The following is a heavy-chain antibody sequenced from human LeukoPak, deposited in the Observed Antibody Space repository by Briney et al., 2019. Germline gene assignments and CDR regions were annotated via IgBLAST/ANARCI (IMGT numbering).Heavy chain of an antibody. D-gene: IGHD1-26*01. CDR1: GYSLSELS. CDR3: ATEKDLLLDS. Sequence: ASVKVSCKASGYSLSELSTHWVRQAPGQGLEWMGGFDPGDDETIYAQKFQGRVTMTEDTSTDTAYLELSSLRSEDTAVYFCATEKDLLLDSWGQGTPVSVCS. CDR2: FDPGDDET. V-gene: IGHV1-24*01. J-gene: IGHJ5*01.